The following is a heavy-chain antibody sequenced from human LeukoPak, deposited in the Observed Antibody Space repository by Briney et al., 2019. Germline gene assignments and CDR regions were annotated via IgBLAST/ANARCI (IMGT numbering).Heavy chain of an antibody. Sequence: ASVKVSCKASGGTFSSYAISWVRQAPGQGLEWMGGIIPIFGTANYAQKFQGRVTITTDESTSSAYMELSSLRSEDTAVYYCARVGTEYSSSWTGYFDYWGQGTLVTVSS. D-gene: IGHD6-13*01. CDR1: GGTFSSYA. J-gene: IGHJ4*02. CDR3: ARVGTEYSSSWTGYFDY. V-gene: IGHV1-69*05. CDR2: IIPIFGTA.